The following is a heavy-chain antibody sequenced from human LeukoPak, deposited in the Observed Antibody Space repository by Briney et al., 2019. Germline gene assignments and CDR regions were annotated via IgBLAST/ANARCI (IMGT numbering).Heavy chain of an antibody. Sequence: GESLKISCKGSGYSFTSYWIGWVRQMPGKGLEWMGIIYPGDSDPRYSPSFQGQVTMSADKSISTAYLQWSSLKASDTAMYYCARLRGGELSKYYFDYWGQGTLVTVSS. J-gene: IGHJ4*02. CDR1: GYSFTSYW. CDR2: IYPGDSDP. V-gene: IGHV5-51*01. CDR3: ARLRGGELSKYYFDY. D-gene: IGHD3-10*01.